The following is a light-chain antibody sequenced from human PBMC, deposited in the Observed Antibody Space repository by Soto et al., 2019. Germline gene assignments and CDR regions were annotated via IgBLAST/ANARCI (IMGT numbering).Light chain of an antibody. J-gene: IGKJ4*01. CDR3: QQCVSWPPLT. V-gene: IGKV3-15*01. CDR2: VAS. Sequence: EIVMTQSPATLSVSPGETATLSCRASQRVNLNLAWYQQKPGQAPRLLIYVASIRATGIPARFSGSGAGTEFTLTINSLQSEDSAVYYCQQCVSWPPLTFGGGTTVEIK. CDR1: QRVNLN.